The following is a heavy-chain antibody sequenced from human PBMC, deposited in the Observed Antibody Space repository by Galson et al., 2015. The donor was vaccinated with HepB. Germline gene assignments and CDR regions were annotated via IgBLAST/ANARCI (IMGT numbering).Heavy chain of an antibody. J-gene: IGHJ5*02. D-gene: IGHD2-2*01. CDR1: GFTFDDYA. CDR3: AKDSCSSTSCWLNNWFDP. Sequence: SLRLSCAASGFTFDDYAMHWVRQAPGKGLEWVSGISWNSGSIGYADSVKGRFTISRDNAKNSLYLQMNSLRAEDTALYYCAKDSCSSTSCWLNNWFDPWGQGTLVTVSS. CDR2: ISWNSGSI. V-gene: IGHV3-9*01.